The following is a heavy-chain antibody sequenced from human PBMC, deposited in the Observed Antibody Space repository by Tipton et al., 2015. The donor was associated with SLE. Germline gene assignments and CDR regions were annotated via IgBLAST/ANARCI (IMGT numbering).Heavy chain of an antibody. Sequence: TLSLTCTVSDDSFSNFYYNWAWIRQPPGKGLEWIGSVSYRGSTYYSPSLKSRITISVDTSKNQFSLVMSSVTAADTAVYYCARDRHYFGSGTYYAFDIWSQGTMVTVSS. J-gene: IGHJ3*02. V-gene: IGHV4-39*07. CDR3: ARDRHYFGSGTYYAFDI. CDR1: DDSFSNFYYN. D-gene: IGHD3-10*01. CDR2: VSYRGST.